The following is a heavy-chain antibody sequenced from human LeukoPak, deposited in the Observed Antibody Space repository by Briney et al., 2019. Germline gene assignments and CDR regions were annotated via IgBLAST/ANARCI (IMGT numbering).Heavy chain of an antibody. V-gene: IGHV4-59*01. CDR3: ARERSMVRGVSWFDP. D-gene: IGHD3-10*01. CDR1: GGSISSYY. CDR2: IYYSGST. J-gene: IGHJ5*02. Sequence: SETLSLTCTVSGGSISSYYWSWIRQPPGKGLEWIGYIYYSGSTNYNPSLKSRVTISVDTSKNQFSLRLSSVTAADTAVYYCARERSMVRGVSWFDPWGQGTLVTVSS.